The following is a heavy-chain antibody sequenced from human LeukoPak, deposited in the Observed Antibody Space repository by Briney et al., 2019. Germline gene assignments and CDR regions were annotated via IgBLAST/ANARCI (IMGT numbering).Heavy chain of an antibody. D-gene: IGHD3-16*01. CDR2: IYSGGST. V-gene: IGHV3-53*01. Sequence: TGGSLRLSCAASGFTVSSNYMSWVRQAPGKGLEWVSVIYSGGSTYYADSVKGRFTISRDNSKNTLYLQMNSLRAEDTAVYYCARGPNYGHYYYYYYMDVWGKGTTVTVSS. CDR1: GFTVSSNY. CDR3: ARGPNYGHYYYYYYMDV. J-gene: IGHJ6*03.